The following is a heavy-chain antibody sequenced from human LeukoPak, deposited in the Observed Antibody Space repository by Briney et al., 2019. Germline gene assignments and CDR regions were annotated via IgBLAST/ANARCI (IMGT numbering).Heavy chain of an antibody. CDR2: IYYSGST. CDR1: GGSISSVDYY. Sequence: SETLSLTCTVSGGSISSVDYYWSWIRQYPGKGLEWIGYIYYSGSTNYNPSLKSRVTISVDTSKNQFSLKLSSVTAADTAVYYCARAGYYYDSSGKPGDFDYWGQGTLVTVSS. J-gene: IGHJ4*02. V-gene: IGHV4-61*08. D-gene: IGHD3-22*01. CDR3: ARAGYYYDSSGKPGDFDY.